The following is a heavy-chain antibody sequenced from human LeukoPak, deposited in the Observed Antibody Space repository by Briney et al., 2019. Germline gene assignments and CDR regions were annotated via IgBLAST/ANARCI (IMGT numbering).Heavy chain of an antibody. D-gene: IGHD2-8*01. CDR2: IYYSGST. V-gene: IGHV4-39*01. Sequence: PSETLSLTCTVSGGSISSSSYYWGWIRQPPGQGLEWIGSIYYSGSTYYNPSLKSRVTISIDTSKNQFSLKLSSVTAADTAVYYCARFPMGYFSFDYWGQGTLVTVSS. J-gene: IGHJ4*02. CDR1: GGSISSSSYY. CDR3: ARFPMGYFSFDY.